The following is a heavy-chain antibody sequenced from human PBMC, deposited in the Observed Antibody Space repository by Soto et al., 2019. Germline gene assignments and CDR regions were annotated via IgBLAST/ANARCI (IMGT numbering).Heavy chain of an antibody. D-gene: IGHD3-22*01. J-gene: IGHJ3*02. CDR3: AKGRTYYYDSGAFDI. Sequence: GSLRLSCAASGFTFDDYAMHWVRQAPGKGLEWVSLISGDGGSTYYADSVKGRFTISRDNSKNSLYLQMNSLRTEDTALYYCAKGRTYYYDSGAFDIWGQGTMVTVSS. CDR1: GFTFDDYA. CDR2: ISGDGGST. V-gene: IGHV3-43*02.